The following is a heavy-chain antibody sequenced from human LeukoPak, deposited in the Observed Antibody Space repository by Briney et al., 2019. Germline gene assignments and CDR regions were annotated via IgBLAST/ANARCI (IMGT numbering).Heavy chain of an antibody. CDR1: GGTFSSYA. CDR2: IIPILGIA. V-gene: IGHV1-69*04. Sequence: GASVKVSCKASGGTFSSYAISWVRQAPGQGLEWMGRIIPILGIANYAQKFQGRVTITADKSTSTAYMELSSLRSEDTAVYYCARAGPPIYGSGSYYLGYWGQGTLVTVSS. D-gene: IGHD3-10*01. CDR3: ARAGPPIYGSGSYYLGY. J-gene: IGHJ4*02.